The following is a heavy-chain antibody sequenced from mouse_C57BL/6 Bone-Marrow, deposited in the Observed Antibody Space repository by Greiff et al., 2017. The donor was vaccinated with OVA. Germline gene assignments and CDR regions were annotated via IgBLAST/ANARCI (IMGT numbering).Heavy chain of an antibody. V-gene: IGHV2-5*01. J-gene: IGHJ4*01. CDR3: AKKAYYYGSSYVEYAMDY. CDR2: IWRGGST. D-gene: IGHD1-1*01. CDR1: GFSLTSYG. Sequence: QVQLQQSGPGLVQPSQSLSITCTVSGFSLTSYGVHWVRQSPGKGLEWLGVIWRGGSTDYTAAFMSRLSITKDNSKSQVVFKMSRLQADDTAIYYCAKKAYYYGSSYVEYAMDYWGQGTSVTVSS.